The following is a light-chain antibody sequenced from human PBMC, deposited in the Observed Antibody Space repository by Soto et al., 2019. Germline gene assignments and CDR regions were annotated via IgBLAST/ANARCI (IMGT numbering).Light chain of an antibody. V-gene: IGKV3-20*01. CDR3: QQYET. CDR2: GAS. Sequence: EIVLTQSPGTLSLYPGERATLSCRASQSVSSSYLAWYQQKPGQAPRLLIYGASSRATGIPDRFSGSGSGTDFTLTISRLEPEDFAVYYCQQYETFGQGTKVDIK. J-gene: IGKJ1*01. CDR1: QSVSSSY.